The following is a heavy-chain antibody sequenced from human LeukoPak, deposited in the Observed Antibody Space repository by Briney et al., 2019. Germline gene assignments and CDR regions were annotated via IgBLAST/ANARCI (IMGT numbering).Heavy chain of an antibody. CDR1: GYTFTGYY. CDR2: INPNNGGT. D-gene: IGHD3-22*01. J-gene: IGHJ4*02. V-gene: IGHV1-2*02. Sequence: GASVKVSCKASGYTFTGYYMHWVRQAPGQGLEWMGWINPNNGGTNYAQKFQGRVTMTRDTSISTAYMELSRLRSDDTAVYYCAREYCSGGSCQYRAYYYDSSGYYREDYFDYWGQGTLVTVSS. CDR3: AREYCSGGSCQYRAYYYDSSGYYREDYFDY.